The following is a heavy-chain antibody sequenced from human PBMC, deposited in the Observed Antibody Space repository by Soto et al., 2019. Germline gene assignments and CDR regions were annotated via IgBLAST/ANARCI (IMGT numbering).Heavy chain of an antibody. Sequence: QVQLVQSGAEVKKPGSSVKVSCKASGGTFSSYAISWVRQAPGQGLEWMGGIIPIFGTANYAQKFQGRVTXXAXEXXSTAYMELSSLRSEATAVYYCARSNVYSSSWFIDYWGQGTLVTVSS. J-gene: IGHJ4*02. D-gene: IGHD6-13*01. V-gene: IGHV1-69*12. CDR2: IIPIFGTA. CDR3: ARSNVYSSSWFIDY. CDR1: GGTFSSYA.